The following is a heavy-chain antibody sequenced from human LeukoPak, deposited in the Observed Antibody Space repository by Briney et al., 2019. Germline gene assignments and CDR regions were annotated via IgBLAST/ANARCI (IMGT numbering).Heavy chain of an antibody. CDR1: GFTFTSSA. CDR2: IVVGSGNT. D-gene: IGHD5-24*01. J-gene: IGHJ4*02. V-gene: IGHV1-58*02. CDR3: AATVEMVTIPSDY. Sequence: SVKVPCKASGFTFTSSAMQWVRQTRGQRLEWIGWIVVGSGNTNYAQKFQERVTITRDMSTSTAYMELSSLRSEDTAVYYCAATVEMVTIPSDYWGQGTLVTVSS.